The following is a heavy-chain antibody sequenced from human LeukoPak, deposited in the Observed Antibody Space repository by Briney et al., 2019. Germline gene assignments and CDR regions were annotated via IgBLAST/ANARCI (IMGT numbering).Heavy chain of an antibody. J-gene: IGHJ5*01. V-gene: IGHV4-30-4*01. CDR1: GGSLSRGDKY. CDR3: ARVAAHWCDS. CDR2: VYYRGNT. Sequence: PLRTPSLSCAVSGGSLSRGDKYWGCIRQPPGGGLEGLGFVYYRGNTYYNHSLKSRVIISIGTVNDQFSLRLNSVTAADAAVYYCARVAAHWCDSWGQGTLVTVSS. D-gene: IGHD6-25*01.